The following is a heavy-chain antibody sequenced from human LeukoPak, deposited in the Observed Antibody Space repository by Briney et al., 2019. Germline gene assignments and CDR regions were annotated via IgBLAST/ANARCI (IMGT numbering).Heavy chain of an antibody. Sequence: GASVTVSCKASGYTFTDYYMHWVRQAPGQGLEWMGWINPNSGGTNYAHKFQGRVTMTRDTSISTAYMELTRLTSDDTAVYFCAREDRGAQINNDPFDYWGQGSLVTVSS. CDR2: INPNSGGT. J-gene: IGHJ4*02. CDR3: AREDRGAQINNDPFDY. D-gene: IGHD1-1*01. V-gene: IGHV1-2*02. CDR1: GYTFTDYY.